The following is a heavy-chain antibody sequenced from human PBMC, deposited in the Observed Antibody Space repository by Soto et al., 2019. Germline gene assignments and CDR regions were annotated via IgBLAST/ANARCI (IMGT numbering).Heavy chain of an antibody. Sequence: QLQLQESGPGLVKPSETLSLICTVSGDSISNGHYHWGWIRQPPGKGLEWIATIHYSGNTHYNPSLRSRVTISVDTSKSQFSLRLSSETATDTAVYYCARVDGFGVVTPFMENWGQGTLVTVSS. D-gene: IGHD3-3*01. J-gene: IGHJ4*02. V-gene: IGHV4-39*01. CDR1: GDSISNGHYH. CDR2: IHYSGNT. CDR3: ARVDGFGVVTPFMEN.